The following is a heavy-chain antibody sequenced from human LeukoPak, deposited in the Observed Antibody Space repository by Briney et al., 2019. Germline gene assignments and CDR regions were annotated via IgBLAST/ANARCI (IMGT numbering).Heavy chain of an antibody. D-gene: IGHD3-22*01. V-gene: IGHV4-39*01. CDR2: IYYSGST. CDR3: ARSSSYYYDSSGYYNPYNWFDP. CDR1: GGSISSSSYY. Sequence: SETLSLTCTVSGGSISSSSYYWGWIRQPPGKGLEWIGSIYYSGSTYYNPSLKSRVTISVDTSKNQFSLKLSSVTAADTAVCYWARSSSYYYDSSGYYNPYNWFDPWGQGTLVTVSS. J-gene: IGHJ5*02.